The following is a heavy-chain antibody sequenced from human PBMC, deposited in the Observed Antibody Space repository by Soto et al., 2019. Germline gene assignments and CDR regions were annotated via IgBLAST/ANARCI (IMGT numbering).Heavy chain of an antibody. CDR3: ARQLGIYDILTGYPNWFDP. CDR1: GYSFTSYW. D-gene: IGHD3-9*01. Sequence: PGESLKISCKGSGYSFTSYWIGWVRQMPGKGLEWMGIIYPGDSDTRYSPSFQGQVTISADKSISTAYLQWSSLKASDTAMYYCARQLGIYDILTGYPNWFDPWGQGTLVTV. CDR2: IYPGDSDT. V-gene: IGHV5-51*01. J-gene: IGHJ5*02.